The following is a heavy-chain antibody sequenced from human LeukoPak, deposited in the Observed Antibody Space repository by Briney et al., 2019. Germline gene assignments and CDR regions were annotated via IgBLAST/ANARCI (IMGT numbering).Heavy chain of an antibody. CDR1: GGSISSDSYY. Sequence: SETLSLTCTVSGGSISSDSYYWGWIRQPPGKGLEWIGSIYHSGSTYYNPSLKSQVTISIDTSQNQFSLKLSSVTAADTAVYYCAREALIEGFYYFMDVWGKGTTVTVSS. CDR2: IYHSGST. V-gene: IGHV4-39*07. J-gene: IGHJ6*04. CDR3: AREALIEGFYYFMDV.